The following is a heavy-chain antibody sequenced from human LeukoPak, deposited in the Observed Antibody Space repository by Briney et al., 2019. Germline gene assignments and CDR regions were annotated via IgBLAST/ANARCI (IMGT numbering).Heavy chain of an antibody. Sequence: GGSLRLSCAASGFTFDDYGMSWVRQAPGKGLEWVSGINWNGGSTGYADSVKGRFTISRDNGKNSLYLQMNSMRAEGTALYYCARDGAVGYSYGASDIWGQGTMVTVSS. CDR1: GFTFDDYG. CDR2: INWNGGST. D-gene: IGHD5-18*01. J-gene: IGHJ3*02. CDR3: ARDGAVGYSYGASDI. V-gene: IGHV3-20*04.